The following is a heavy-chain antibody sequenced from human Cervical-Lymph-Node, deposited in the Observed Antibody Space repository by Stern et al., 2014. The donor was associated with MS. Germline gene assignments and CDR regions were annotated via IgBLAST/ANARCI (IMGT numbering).Heavy chain of an antibody. CDR3: ARDLGYSYGTDYYGMDV. J-gene: IGHJ6*02. V-gene: IGHV4-31*03. CDR1: GGSISSGGYY. Sequence: MQLVESGPGLVKPSQTLSLTCTVSGGSISSGGYYWSWIRQHPGKGLEWIGYIYDSGSTYYTASLKSRVTISVDTSKNQFSLKLSSVTAADTAVYYCARDLGYSYGTDYYGMDVWGQGTTVTVSS. D-gene: IGHD5-18*01. CDR2: IYDSGST.